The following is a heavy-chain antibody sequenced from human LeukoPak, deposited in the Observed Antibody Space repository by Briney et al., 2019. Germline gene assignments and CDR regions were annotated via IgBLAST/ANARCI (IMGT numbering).Heavy chain of an antibody. V-gene: IGHV1-69*02. CDR1: GGTFSSYT. CDR2: IIPILGIA. J-gene: IGHJ5*02. CDR3: LAYCGGDCPNWFDP. Sequence: SVKVSCKASGGTFSSYTISWVRQAPGQGLEWMGRIIPILGIANYAQKFQGRVTITADKSTSTAYVELSSLRSEDTAVYYCLAYCGGDCPNWFDPWGQGTLVTVSS. D-gene: IGHD2-21*01.